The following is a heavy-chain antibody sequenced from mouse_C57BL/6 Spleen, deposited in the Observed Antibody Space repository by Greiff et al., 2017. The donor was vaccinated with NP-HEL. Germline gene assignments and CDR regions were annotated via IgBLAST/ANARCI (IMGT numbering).Heavy chain of an antibody. Sequence: QVQLKQSGPGLVAPSQSLSITCTVSGFSLTSYGVDWVRQPPGKGLEWLGVIWGGGSTNYNSALMSRLSISKDNSKSQVFLKMNSLQTDDTAMYYGAKRRRDSIYYEAMDYWGQGTSVTVSS. CDR1: GFSLTSYG. D-gene: IGHD1-1*01. J-gene: IGHJ4*01. CDR3: AKRRRDSIYYEAMDY. V-gene: IGHV2-9*01. CDR2: IWGGGST.